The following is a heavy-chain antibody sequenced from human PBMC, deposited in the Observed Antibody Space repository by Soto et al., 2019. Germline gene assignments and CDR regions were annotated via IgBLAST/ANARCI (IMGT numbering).Heavy chain of an antibody. CDR3: ARDFRINMVRGEIYHYYNGMDV. Sequence: QVQLVQSGAEVKKPGSSVKVSCKASGGTFSSYAISWVRQAPGQGLEWMGGIIPIFGTANYAQEFQGRVTITADESTSTGYMELSSLRSEDTAVYYCARDFRINMVRGEIYHYYNGMDVWGQGTTVTVSS. CDR2: IIPIFGTA. J-gene: IGHJ6*02. V-gene: IGHV1-69*01. CDR1: GGTFSSYA. D-gene: IGHD3-10*01.